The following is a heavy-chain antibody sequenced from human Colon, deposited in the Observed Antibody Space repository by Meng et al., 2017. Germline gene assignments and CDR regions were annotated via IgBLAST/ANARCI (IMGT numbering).Heavy chain of an antibody. Sequence: SETLSLTCTVSGGSVSSGSYYWSWIRQPPGKGLEWIGYIYYSGSTNYNPSLKIRVTISVDTSKNQFSLKLSSVTAAATAVYYCAGGSLGPFDYWGQGTLVTVSS. CDR1: GGSVSSGSYY. J-gene: IGHJ4*02. CDR3: AGGSLGPFDY. CDR2: IYYSGST. V-gene: IGHV4-61*01. D-gene: IGHD3-10*01.